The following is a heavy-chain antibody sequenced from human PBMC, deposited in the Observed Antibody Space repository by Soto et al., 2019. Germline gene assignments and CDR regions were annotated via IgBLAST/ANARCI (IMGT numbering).Heavy chain of an antibody. CDR1: GFILNNYA. J-gene: IGHJ4*02. CDR3: AKDLCIAARTSAFDY. CDR2: IGGTDGDSDGVP. V-gene: IGHV3-23*01. Sequence: VQLLESGGDLVQPGGSLRLSCVASGFILNNYAMSWVRQAPGKGLEWVSTIGGTDGDSDGVPWYEDSVKGRFTISRDSSANTLFLHMDNLRAEDSALYYCAKDLCIAARTSAFDYWGQGTLVTVSS. D-gene: IGHD6-6*01.